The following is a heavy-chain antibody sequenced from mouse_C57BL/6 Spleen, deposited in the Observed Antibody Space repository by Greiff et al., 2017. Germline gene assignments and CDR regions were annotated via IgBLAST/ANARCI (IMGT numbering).Heavy chain of an antibody. V-gene: IGHV1-54*01. CDR3: ARDYYGSSSSYWYFDV. Sequence: QVQLKQSGAELVRPGTSVKVSCKASGYAFTNYLIEWVKQRPGQGLEWIGVINPGSGGTNYNEKFKGKATLTADKSSSTAYMQLSSLTSEDSAVYFCARDYYGSSSSYWYFDVWGTGTTVTVSS. J-gene: IGHJ1*03. CDR1: GYAFTNYL. CDR2: INPGSGGT. D-gene: IGHD1-1*01.